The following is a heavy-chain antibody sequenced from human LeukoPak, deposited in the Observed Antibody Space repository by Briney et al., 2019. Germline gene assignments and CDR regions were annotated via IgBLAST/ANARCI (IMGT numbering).Heavy chain of an antibody. CDR3: ARHKDYYYSYMDV. V-gene: IGHV4-39*01. Sequence: PSETLSLTCSVSGDSISTSSYYWGWIRQPPGKGLEWIGTIYYSGSTYYNPSLTSRVTISVDTSKNQFSLKLSSVTAADTAVYYCARHKDYYYSYMDVWGKGITVTISS. CDR1: GDSISTSSYY. CDR2: IYYSGST. J-gene: IGHJ6*03.